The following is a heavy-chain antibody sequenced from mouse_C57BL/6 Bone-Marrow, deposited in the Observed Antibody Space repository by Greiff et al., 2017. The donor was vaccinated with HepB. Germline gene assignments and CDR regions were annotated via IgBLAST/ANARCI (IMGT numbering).Heavy chain of an antibody. J-gene: IGHJ2*01. Sequence: VQLQQPGAELVMPGASVKLSCKASGYTFTSYWMHWVKQRPGQGLEWIGEIDPSDSYTNYNKKFKGKSTLTVDKSSSTAYMQLSSLTSEGSAVYYCVAYGDSGDWGQDAPLTVSS. V-gene: IGHV1-69*01. CDR1: GYTFTSYW. CDR2: IDPSDSYT. D-gene: IGHD2-13*01. CDR3: VAYGDSGD.